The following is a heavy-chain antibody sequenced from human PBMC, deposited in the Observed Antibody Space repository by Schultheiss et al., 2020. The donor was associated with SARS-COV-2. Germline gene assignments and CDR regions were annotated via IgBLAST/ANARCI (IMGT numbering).Heavy chain of an antibody. D-gene: IGHD6-13*01. CDR3: ASRGSDSSSWYYYYGMDV. Sequence: ASVKVYCKASGYTFTSYYMHWVRQAPGQGLEWMGIINPSGGSTSYAQKFQGRVTMTTDTSTSTAYMELSSLRSDDTAVYYCASRGSDSSSWYYYYGMDVWGQGTTVTVSS. CDR1: GYTFTSYY. CDR2: INPSGGST. J-gene: IGHJ6*02. V-gene: IGHV1-46*01.